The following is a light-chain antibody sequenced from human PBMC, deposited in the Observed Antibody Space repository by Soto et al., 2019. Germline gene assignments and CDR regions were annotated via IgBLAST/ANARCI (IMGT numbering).Light chain of an antibody. CDR3: LQHNSYPYT. CDR2: GVS. Sequence: DIQMNQSPSSLSASVGDTISITCRASQAIRHDLGWYQQQPGKAPKRLIYGVSSLQSVVPSRFSGSGSGTEFTLTFSSLQPEDVATYYCLQHNSYPYTSGQGTRLDIK. V-gene: IGKV1-17*01. CDR1: QAIRHD. J-gene: IGKJ2*01.